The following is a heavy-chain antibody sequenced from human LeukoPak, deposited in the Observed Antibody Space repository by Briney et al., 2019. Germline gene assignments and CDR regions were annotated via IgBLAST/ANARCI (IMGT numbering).Heavy chain of an antibody. V-gene: IGHV3-23*01. CDR3: AIDQRWESPHYLDS. Sequence: PGGSLRLSCAVTGLTFSSSAMSWVRQVPGKGLEWVSGISASGGSTSYADSVRGRFTISRDNSKNTLYVQMNSLRDEDTAVYYCAIDQRWESPHYLDSWGQGTLVTVSS. D-gene: IGHD1-26*01. CDR1: GLTFSSSA. CDR2: ISASGGST. J-gene: IGHJ4*02.